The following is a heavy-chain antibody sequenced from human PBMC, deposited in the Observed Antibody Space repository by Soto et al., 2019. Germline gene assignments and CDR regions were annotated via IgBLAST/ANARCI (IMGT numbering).Heavy chain of an antibody. Sequence: SETLSLTCTVSGGSISSYYWTWIRQPPGKGLEWIGFIYNSGSTYYNPSLKSRVTISVDRSKNQFSLKLSSVTAADTAVYYCARGAPVVNDYWGQGTLVTASS. CDR1: GGSISSYY. CDR2: IYNSGST. CDR3: ARGAPVVNDY. J-gene: IGHJ4*02. D-gene: IGHD3-22*01. V-gene: IGHV4-59*12.